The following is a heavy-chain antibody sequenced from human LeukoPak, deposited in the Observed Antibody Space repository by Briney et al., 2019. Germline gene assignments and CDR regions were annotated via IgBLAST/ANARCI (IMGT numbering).Heavy chain of an antibody. CDR2: ISSSSSYI. V-gene: IGHV3-21*01. CDR1: GFTFSSYS. CDR3: ARARITMVRGVMNYYGMDV. J-gene: IGHJ6*02. D-gene: IGHD3-10*01. Sequence: GGSLRLSCAVSGFTFSSYSMNWVRQAPGKGLEWVSSISSSSSYIYYADSVKGRFTISRDNAKNSLYLQMNSLRAEDTAVYYCARARITMVRGVMNYYGMDVWGQGTTVTVSS.